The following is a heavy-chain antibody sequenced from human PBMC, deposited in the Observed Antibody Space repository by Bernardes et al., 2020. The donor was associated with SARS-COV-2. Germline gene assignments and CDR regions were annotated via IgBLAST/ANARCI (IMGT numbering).Heavy chain of an antibody. D-gene: IGHD1-26*01. CDR3: ARDIFSGSYDNNYYYYYGMDV. Sequence: GGSLRLSRAASGFTFSSYWMSWVRQAPGKGLEWVANIKQDGSEKYYVDSVKGRFTISRDNAKNSLYLQMNSLRAEDTAVYYCARDIFSGSYDNNYYYYYGMDVWGQGTTVTVSS. CDR1: GFTFSSYW. CDR2: IKQDGSEK. V-gene: IGHV3-7*01. J-gene: IGHJ6*02.